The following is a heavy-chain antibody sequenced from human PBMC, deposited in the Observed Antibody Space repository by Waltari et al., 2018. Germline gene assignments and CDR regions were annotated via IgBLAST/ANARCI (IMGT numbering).Heavy chain of an antibody. J-gene: IGHJ4*02. CDR1: GFSLNTTGVA. V-gene: IGHV2-5*02. CDR2: IYWDDDK. Sequence: QITLQESGPTLVKPTQTLTLTCTVSGFSLNTTGVAVGWIRQPPGKALEWLALIYWDDDKRYSPFLRSSVTITKDNSENQVALTMTDMDPVDTATYFCARRINTYGGYPFDSWGQGTLVTVSS. CDR3: ARRINTYGGYPFDS. D-gene: IGHD5-12*01.